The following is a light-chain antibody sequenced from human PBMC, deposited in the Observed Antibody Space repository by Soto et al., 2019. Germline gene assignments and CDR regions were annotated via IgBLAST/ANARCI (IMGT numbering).Light chain of an antibody. J-gene: IGKJ1*01. CDR3: QQYKNWPPT. Sequence: EIAMTQYPGTLSLSPRERATLSCMASQSVRSNLAWCQQKPGQAPRLLIYGASTRATGIPAGLSGSGSGTEITLTISSLQSEDYAVYYCQQYKNWPPTFCQGTNMDMK. CDR1: QSVRSN. V-gene: IGKV3-15*01. CDR2: GAS.